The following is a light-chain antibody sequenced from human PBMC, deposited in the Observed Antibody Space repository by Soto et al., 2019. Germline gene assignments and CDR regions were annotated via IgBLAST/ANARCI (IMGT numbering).Light chain of an antibody. Sequence: EIVLTQSPATMSFSPWEMATLSCSTSQSVSRNLAWYQQKPGQAPRLLIYDASQRATGIAARFSGSGSGTDFTLTISSLEPEDFAVYYCQQRTDRPPWTFGQGTKVDIK. J-gene: IGKJ1*01. V-gene: IGKV3-11*01. CDR2: DAS. CDR1: QSVSRN. CDR3: QQRTDRPPWT.